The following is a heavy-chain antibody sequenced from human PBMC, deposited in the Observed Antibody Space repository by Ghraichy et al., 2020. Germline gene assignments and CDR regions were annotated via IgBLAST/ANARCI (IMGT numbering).Heavy chain of an antibody. D-gene: IGHD3-10*01. V-gene: IGHV1-18*01. CDR3: ARDRQYYGSGRYNDAVDS. CDR1: GYTFTSYG. CDR2: ISAYNGNT. J-gene: IGHJ3*02. Sequence: ASVKVSCKASGYTFTSYGISWVRQAPGQGLEWMGWISAYNGNTNYAQKLQGRVTMTTDTSTSTAYMELRSLRSDDTAVYYCARDRQYYGSGRYNDAVDSWLQGTMVTV.